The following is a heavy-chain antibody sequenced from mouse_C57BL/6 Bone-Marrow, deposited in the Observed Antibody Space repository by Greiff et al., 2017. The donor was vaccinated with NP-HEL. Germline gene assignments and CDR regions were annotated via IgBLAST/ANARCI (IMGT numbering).Heavy chain of an antibody. CDR2: IRNKANGYTT. CDR1: GFTFTDYY. Sequence: EVKLVESGGGLVQPGGSLSLSCAASGFTFTDYYMSWVRQPPGKALEWLGFIRNKANGYTTEYSASVKGRFTISRDNSQSILYLQMNALRAEDSATYYCASPPLKGLYAMDYWGQGTSVTVSS. J-gene: IGHJ4*01. D-gene: IGHD3-3*01. CDR3: ASPPLKGLYAMDY. V-gene: IGHV7-3*01.